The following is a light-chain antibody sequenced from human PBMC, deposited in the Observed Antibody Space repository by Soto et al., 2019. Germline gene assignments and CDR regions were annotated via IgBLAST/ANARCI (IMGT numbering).Light chain of an antibody. Sequence: EIVLTQSPDTLSLSPGERATLSCRASQSVSSYLAWYQQKPGQAPRLLIYGASSRATGIPDRFSGSGSGTDFTLTISRLEPEDFAVYYCQQYGSTPFTFGLGTKVDIK. V-gene: IGKV3-20*01. CDR1: QSVSSY. CDR2: GAS. CDR3: QQYGSTPFT. J-gene: IGKJ3*01.